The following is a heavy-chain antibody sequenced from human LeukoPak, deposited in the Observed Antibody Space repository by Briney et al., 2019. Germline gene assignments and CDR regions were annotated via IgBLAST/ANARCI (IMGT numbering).Heavy chain of an antibody. D-gene: IGHD6-25*01. CDR1: GFNFSHYP. Sequence: GGSLRLSCATSGFNFSHYPMHWVRQAPGKGLEWVVVISSDGRNKYYADSVKGRLTVSRDNSKNTLYLQMNSLRPEDTSVFFCARGAYSGYPLGFYDSWGQGIQVTVSS. J-gene: IGHJ4*02. CDR3: ARGAYSGYPLGFYDS. V-gene: IGHV3-30*04. CDR2: ISSDGRNK.